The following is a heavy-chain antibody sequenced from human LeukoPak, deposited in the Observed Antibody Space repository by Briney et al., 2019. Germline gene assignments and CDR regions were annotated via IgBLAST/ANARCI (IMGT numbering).Heavy chain of an antibody. V-gene: IGHV1-3*01. CDR2: INAGNGNT. Sequence: ASVKVSCKASGYTFTSYAMHWVRQAPGQRLEWMGWINAGNGNTKYSQKFQGRVTITRDTSASTAYMELSSLRSEDTAVYYCARETGHMDGMDVWGQGTTVTVSS. D-gene: IGHD1-1*01. J-gene: IGHJ6*02. CDR3: ARETGHMDGMDV. CDR1: GYTFTSYA.